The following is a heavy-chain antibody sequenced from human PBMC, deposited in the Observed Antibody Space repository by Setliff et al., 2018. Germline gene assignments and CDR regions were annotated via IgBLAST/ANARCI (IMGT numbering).Heavy chain of an antibody. CDR1: GASITSGEFY. V-gene: IGHV4-30-4*08. D-gene: IGHD6-19*01. J-gene: IGHJ4*02. CDR3: ARERKSGWFVRFYDS. Sequence: TLSLTCTVSGASITSGEFYWSWIRQSPGKGLEWIGYIYNDGSTHYNPSLKSRLTLSIDTSKNQLSRKVNFVTAADTAVYFCARERKSGWFVRFYDSWGQGTLVTVSS. CDR2: IYNDGST.